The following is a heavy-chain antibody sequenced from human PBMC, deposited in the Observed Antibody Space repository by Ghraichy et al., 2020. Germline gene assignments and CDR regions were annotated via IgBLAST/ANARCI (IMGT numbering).Heavy chain of an antibody. CDR2: VYYTGTA. CDR3: ARSAPGAPYLDF. D-gene: IGHD2-8*02. V-gene: IGHV4-59*13. Sequence: SETLSLTCSVSGGSIGHYFWAWIRQPPGKGLEWIGYVYYTGTASYNPSVMSRVSISVDTSTNHFALSLTSVTPADTAVYFCARSAPGAPYLDFWGQGSLVTVYS. CDR1: GGSIGHYF. J-gene: IGHJ4*02.